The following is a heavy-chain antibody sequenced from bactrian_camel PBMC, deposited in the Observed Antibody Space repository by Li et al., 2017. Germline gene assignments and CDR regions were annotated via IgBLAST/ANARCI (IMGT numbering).Heavy chain of an antibody. Sequence: VQLVESGGDLVQPGGSLRLSCAASGFTFSTWHMSWVRQAPGKGLECVSSINRIGTDPESADSVKGRFTMTRDSAKNTVYLQMTSLQPEDTATYFCAAGQGGPDSGSRGQGT. J-gene: IGHJ4*01. D-gene: IGHD4*01. CDR1: GFTFSTWH. CDR2: INRIGTDP. V-gene: IGHV3S40*01. CDR3: AAGQGGPDSGS.